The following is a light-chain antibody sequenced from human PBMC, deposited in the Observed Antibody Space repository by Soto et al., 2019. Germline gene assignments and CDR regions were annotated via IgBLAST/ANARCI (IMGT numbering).Light chain of an antibody. CDR1: QSISSW. Sequence: DIQMTQSPSTLSASVGDRVTITCRASQSISSWLAWYQQKPGKAPKLLIYTASSLESGVPSRFRGSGSGTEFTLTIRSLQPDDFATYYCQQYNSYSGLTFGGGTKVEIK. CDR3: QQYNSYSGLT. J-gene: IGKJ4*01. V-gene: IGKV1-5*03. CDR2: TAS.